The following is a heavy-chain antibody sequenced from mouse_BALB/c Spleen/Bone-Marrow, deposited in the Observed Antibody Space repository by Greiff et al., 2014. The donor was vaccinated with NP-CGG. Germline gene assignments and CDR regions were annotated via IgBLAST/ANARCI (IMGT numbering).Heavy chain of an antibody. CDR3: AGDRDYGNYGWFAY. CDR2: IWAGGST. Sequence: VKLMESGPGLVAPSQSLSITCTVSGFSLTSYGVHWVRQPPGKGLEWLGVIWAGGSTNYNSALMSRLSISKDNSKSQVFLKMNSLQTDDTAMYYCAGDRDYGNYGWFAYWGQGTLVTVSA. J-gene: IGHJ3*01. CDR1: GFSLTSYG. D-gene: IGHD2-1*01. V-gene: IGHV2-9*02.